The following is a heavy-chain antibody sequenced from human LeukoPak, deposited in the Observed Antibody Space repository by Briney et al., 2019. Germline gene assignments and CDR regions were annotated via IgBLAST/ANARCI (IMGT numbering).Heavy chain of an antibody. J-gene: IGHJ3*02. CDR3: ARGRVWWSAHDAFDI. CDR2: ISYDGSNK. Sequence: KSGGSLRLSCAASGFTFSTYGMHWVRQAPGKGLEWVAVISYDGSNKYYADSVKGRFTISRDNSKNTLYLQMNSLRAEDTGVYYCARGRVWWSAHDAFDIWGQGTMVTVSS. CDR1: GFTFSTYG. V-gene: IGHV3-30*03. D-gene: IGHD3-16*01.